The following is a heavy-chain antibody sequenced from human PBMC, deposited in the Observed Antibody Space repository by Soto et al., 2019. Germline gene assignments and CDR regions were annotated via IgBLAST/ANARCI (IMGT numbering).Heavy chain of an antibody. V-gene: IGHV3-9*01. CDR2: ISWNSGSI. D-gene: IGHD6-13*01. CDR3: AKYISGSSSPTFDY. Sequence: EVQLVESGGGLVQPGRSLRLSCAASGFTFDDYAMHWVRQAPGKGLEWVSGISWNSGSIGYADSVKGRFTISRDNAKNSLYLQMNSLRAEDTALYYCAKYISGSSSPTFDYWGQGTLVTVSS. J-gene: IGHJ4*02. CDR1: GFTFDDYA.